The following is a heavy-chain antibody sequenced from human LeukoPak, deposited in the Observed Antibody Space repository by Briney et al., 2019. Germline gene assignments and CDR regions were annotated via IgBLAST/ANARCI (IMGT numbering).Heavy chain of an antibody. CDR1: GFTFDDYA. CDR3: AKGWTYYYYYYGMDV. CDR2: ISWNSGSI. V-gene: IGHV3-9*01. D-gene: IGHD6-19*01. J-gene: IGHJ6*02. Sequence: GRSLRLSCAASGFTFDDYAMHWVRQAPGKGLEWVSGISWNSGSIGYADSVKGRFTISRDNAKNSLYLQMNSLRAEDTALYYCAKGWTYYYYYYGMDVWGQGTTVTVSS.